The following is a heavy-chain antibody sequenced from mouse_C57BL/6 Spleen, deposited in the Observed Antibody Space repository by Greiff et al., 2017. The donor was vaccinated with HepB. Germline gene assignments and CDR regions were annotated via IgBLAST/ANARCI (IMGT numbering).Heavy chain of an antibody. J-gene: IGHJ2*01. Sequence: EVKLVESEGGLVQPGSSMKLSCTASGFTFSDYYMAWVRQVPEKGLEWVANINYDGSSTYYLDSLKSRFIISRDNAKNILYLQMSSLKSEDTATYYCARGEVGFDDWGQGTTLTVSS. CDR2: INYDGSST. D-gene: IGHD1-1*02. CDR1: GFTFSDYY. V-gene: IGHV5-16*01. CDR3: ARGEVGFDD.